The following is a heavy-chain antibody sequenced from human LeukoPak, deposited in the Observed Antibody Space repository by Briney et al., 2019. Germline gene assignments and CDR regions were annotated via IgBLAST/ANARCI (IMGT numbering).Heavy chain of an antibody. V-gene: IGHV3-21*01. CDR2: ISSSSSYI. J-gene: IGHJ3*02. CDR3: ARDITGYYDSSGYYSDAFDI. D-gene: IGHD3-22*01. Sequence: WIRQPPGKGLEWVSSISSSSSYIYYADSVKGRFTISRDNAKNSLYLQMNSLRAEDTAVYYCARDITGYYDSSGYYSDAFDIWGQGTMVTVSS.